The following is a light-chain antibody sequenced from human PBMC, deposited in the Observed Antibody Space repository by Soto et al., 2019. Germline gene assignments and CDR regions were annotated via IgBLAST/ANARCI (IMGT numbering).Light chain of an antibody. CDR1: QDISNY. CDR3: QQYDNLVWT. Sequence: DIQMTQSPSSLSASVGDRVTITCQASQDISNYLNWYQQKPGKAPKLLIYDASNLETGVPSRFSGSGSGTDFTFTIRSLQPEDIATYYCQQYDNLVWTFGQGTKVEIK. CDR2: DAS. J-gene: IGKJ1*01. V-gene: IGKV1-33*01.